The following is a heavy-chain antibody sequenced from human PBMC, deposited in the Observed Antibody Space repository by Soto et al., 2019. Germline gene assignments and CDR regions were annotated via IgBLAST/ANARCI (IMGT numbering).Heavy chain of an antibody. CDR3: ARGQECEQPSNRYYFDD. CDR2: LIPILGTI. V-gene: IGHV1-69*06. CDR1: GRTFLISA. Sequence: QVQLVQSGAEVKTPGSSVRVSCKTAGRTFLISAIAWVRQAPGQGLEWMGGLIPILGTIHIAQNFQGRVNFPADRPTSSVYMDLASRRPEHTATYFWARGQECEQPSNRYYFDDWGQGSQVIGSS. J-gene: IGHJ4*02. D-gene: IGHD3-3*01.